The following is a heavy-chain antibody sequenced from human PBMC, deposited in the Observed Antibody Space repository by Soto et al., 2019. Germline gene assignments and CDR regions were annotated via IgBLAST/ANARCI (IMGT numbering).Heavy chain of an antibody. CDR1: GGSISGEGYY. D-gene: IGHD6-13*01. Sequence: SETLSLTCTVSGGSISGEGYYWSWIRQYSGRGLLWIGYIYYSGSSYSNPSLKSRVTFSVDTSKIQFFLKLTSVTAADTAVYYRARAWTATAGWANWFDRWGQGTLVTVSS. J-gene: IGHJ5*02. V-gene: IGHV4-31*03. CDR3: ARAWTATAGWANWFDR. CDR2: IYYSGSS.